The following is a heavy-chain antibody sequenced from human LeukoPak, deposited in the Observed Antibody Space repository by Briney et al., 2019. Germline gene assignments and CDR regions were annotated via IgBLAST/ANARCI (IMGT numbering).Heavy chain of an antibody. Sequence: PSETLSLTCAVSGGSISSSNYYWSWIRQPPGKGLEWIGYIYHSGSTLYNPSLKSRVTISVDTSKNQFSLKLSSVTAADTAVYYCARDAGHQLSRRNYYAMDVWGQGTTVTVSS. V-gene: IGHV4-30-2*01. D-gene: IGHD2-2*01. CDR1: GGSISSSNYY. CDR2: IYHSGST. J-gene: IGHJ6*02. CDR3: ARDAGHQLSRRNYYAMDV.